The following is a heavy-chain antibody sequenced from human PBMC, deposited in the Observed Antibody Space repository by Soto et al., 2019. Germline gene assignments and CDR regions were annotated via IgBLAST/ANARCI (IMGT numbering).Heavy chain of an antibody. CDR2: INHSGST. V-gene: IGHV4-34*01. D-gene: IGHD6-13*01. CDR1: GVSFSGFS. CDR3: ARGRKVYTSTSYVD. Sequence: SETLSLTCAVYGVSFSGFSWSWIRQPPGKGLEWIGEINHSGSTNYNPSFKSRVTISEDTSKNQFSLKLSSVTAADTAVYYCARGRKVYTSTSYVDWGQGTLVTVSS. J-gene: IGHJ4*02.